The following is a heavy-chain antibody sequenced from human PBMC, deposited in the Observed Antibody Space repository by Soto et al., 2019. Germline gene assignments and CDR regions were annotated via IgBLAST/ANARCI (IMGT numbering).Heavy chain of an antibody. D-gene: IGHD2-2*01. CDR2: INHSGST. CDR3: ASMPLLYCSSTSFYRRERNGFRP. V-gene: IGHV4-34*01. CDR1: GGSFSGYK. J-gene: IGHJ5*02. Sequence: KTVSVNCVDYGGSFSGYKRSWIRQPPGKGLEWLGEINHSGSTNYNPSLKSRVTISVDTSKNQFSLKLSSLTAADTAVYYCASMPLLYCSSTSFYRRERNGFRPWGQGTLVPV.